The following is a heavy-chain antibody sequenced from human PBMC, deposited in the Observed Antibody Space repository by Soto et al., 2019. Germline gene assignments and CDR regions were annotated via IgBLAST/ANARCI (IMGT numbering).Heavy chain of an antibody. CDR2: ISGSGGST. CDR3: AKNRIFSRSSCYHRPLYY. Sequence: GGSLRLSCTASGFTFNNYAMSWVRQAPGRGLEWVSSISGSGGSTYYADSVKGRFTISRDNSKSTLYLQMNSLRVEDTAVYYCAKNRIFSRSSCYHRPLYYWGQGSPVPVSS. CDR1: GFTFNNYA. D-gene: IGHD6-13*01. V-gene: IGHV3-23*01. J-gene: IGHJ4*02.